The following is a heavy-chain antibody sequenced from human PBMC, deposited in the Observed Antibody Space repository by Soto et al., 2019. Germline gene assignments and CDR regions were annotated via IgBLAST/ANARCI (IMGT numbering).Heavy chain of an antibody. V-gene: IGHV4-34*01. CDR1: GVSFSGYY. CDR3: ASPPHHDYVDY. CDR2: INHSGST. Sequence: PSETLSLTCAVYGVSFSGYYWSWIRQPPGKRLEWIGEINHSGSTNYNPSLKSRVTILVDTSKNQFSLKLSSVTAADTAVYYCASPPHHDYVDYWGQGTLVTVSS. J-gene: IGHJ4*02.